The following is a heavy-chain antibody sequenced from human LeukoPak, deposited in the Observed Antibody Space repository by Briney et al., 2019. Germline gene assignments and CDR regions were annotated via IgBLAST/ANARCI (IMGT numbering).Heavy chain of an antibody. J-gene: IGHJ4*02. CDR1: GFTFSSYG. D-gene: IGHD2-2*01. V-gene: IGHV3-30*02. CDR3: ARGLSRYCSSTSCPQFDY. CDR2: IRYDGSNK. Sequence: GGSLRLSCAASGFTFSSYGMHWVRQAPGKGLEWVAYIRYDGSNKYYADSVKGRFTISRDNAKNSLYLQMNSLRAEDTAVYYCARGLSRYCSSTSCPQFDYWGQGTLVTVSS.